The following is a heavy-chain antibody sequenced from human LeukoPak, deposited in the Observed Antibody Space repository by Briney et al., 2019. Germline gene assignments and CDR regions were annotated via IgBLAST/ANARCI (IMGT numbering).Heavy chain of an antibody. V-gene: IGHV3-23*01. D-gene: IGHD6-13*01. J-gene: IGHJ4*02. CDR3: AKSFGYSRSWFDN. CDR2: ISGNGGGT. Sequence: SGGSLRLSCAASGLTFSSYAMSWVRQAPGKGLEWVSGISGNGGGTYYAESVKGRFTIFRDNSKTTLYLQMNSLRVGDTAVYYCAKSFGYSRSWFDNWGQGTQVTVSS. CDR1: GLTFSSYA.